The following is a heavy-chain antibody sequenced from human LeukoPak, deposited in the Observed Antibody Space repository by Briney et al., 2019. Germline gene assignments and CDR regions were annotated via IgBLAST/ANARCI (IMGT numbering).Heavy chain of an antibody. CDR3: AKGPYDYSNHYIDY. Sequence: GGSLRLSCAASGFTFSTYAISWVRQAPGKGLEWVSGIRGSGGGTPYAESVKGRFTISRDNSKNTLYLQMNSLRAEDTAVYYCAKGPYDYSNHYIDYWGQGTLVTVSS. J-gene: IGHJ4*02. CDR2: IRGSGGGT. V-gene: IGHV3-23*01. CDR1: GFTFSTYA. D-gene: IGHD4-11*01.